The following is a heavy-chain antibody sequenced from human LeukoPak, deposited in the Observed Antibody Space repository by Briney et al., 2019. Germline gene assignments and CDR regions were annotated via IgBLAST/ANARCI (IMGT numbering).Heavy chain of an antibody. CDR2: IYYSGST. D-gene: IGHD6-13*01. V-gene: IGHV4-39*07. Sequence: PSETLSLTCTDSGGSISSSSYYWGWIRQPPGKGLEWIGSIYYSGSTYYSPSLKSRVTISLDTSKNQFSLRLYSMTAADTAVFYCARDRQQLVRGDHFDYWGQGTLVTVSS. J-gene: IGHJ4*02. CDR3: ARDRQQLVRGDHFDY. CDR1: GGSISSSSYY.